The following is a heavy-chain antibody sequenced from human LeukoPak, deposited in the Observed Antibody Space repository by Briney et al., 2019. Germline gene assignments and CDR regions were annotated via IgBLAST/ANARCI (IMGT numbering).Heavy chain of an antibody. J-gene: IGHJ3*01. CDR1: GYTFTGYY. Sequence: GASVKVSCKASGYTFTGYYMHWVRQAPGQGLEWVGSINAHNGNTHYAPKLQGRVTITTDTSASTVYMELKSLTSDDTAVYYCARGWVVIIPATFDFWGQGTMVTVSS. V-gene: IGHV1-18*04. CDR2: INAHNGNT. CDR3: ARGWVVIIPATFDF. D-gene: IGHD2-2*01.